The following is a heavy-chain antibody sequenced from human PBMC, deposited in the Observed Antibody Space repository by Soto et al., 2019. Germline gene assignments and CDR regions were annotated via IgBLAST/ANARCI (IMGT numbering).Heavy chain of an antibody. Sequence: QLQLQESGPGLVKPSETLSLTCTVSGGSISSSSYYWGWIRQPPGKGLEWIGSIYYSGSTYYNPSLKSRVTISVDTSKNQFSLKLSYVTAADTAVYYCARQGVLSMSFWFDPWGQGPLVTGSS. D-gene: IGHD6-6*01. CDR2: IYYSGST. CDR1: GGSISSSSYY. V-gene: IGHV4-39*01. CDR3: ARQGVLSMSFWFDP. J-gene: IGHJ5*02.